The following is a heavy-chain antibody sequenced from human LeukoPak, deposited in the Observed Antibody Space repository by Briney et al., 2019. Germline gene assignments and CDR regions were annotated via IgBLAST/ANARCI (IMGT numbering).Heavy chain of an antibody. CDR1: GGTFSSYA. D-gene: IGHD4-17*01. Sequence: GSSVKVSCKASGGTFSSYAISWVRQAPGQGLEWMGGIIPIFGTANYAQKFQGRVTITADESTSTAYMELSSLRSEDTAVYYCARKEGDGDYVAFDIWGQGAMVTVSS. J-gene: IGHJ3*02. CDR3: ARKEGDGDYVAFDI. CDR2: IIPIFGTA. V-gene: IGHV1-69*01.